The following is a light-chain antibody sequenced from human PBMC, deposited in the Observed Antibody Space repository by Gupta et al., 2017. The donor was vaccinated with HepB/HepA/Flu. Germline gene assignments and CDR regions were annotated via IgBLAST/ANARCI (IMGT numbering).Light chain of an antibody. CDR2: DVD. J-gene: IGLJ1*01. Sequence: QSALTQPRSVSGSPGQSVTLSCTGTSSDGGGYNYVSWYQHKPGNDTRVLSYDVDKRPSGVPVRFSGSKSGNTASLTSSGLQAEDEDDYYSCSTAGSRYVFGTGTKVTVL. V-gene: IGLV2-11*01. CDR1: SSDGGGYNY. CDR3: CSTAGSRYV.